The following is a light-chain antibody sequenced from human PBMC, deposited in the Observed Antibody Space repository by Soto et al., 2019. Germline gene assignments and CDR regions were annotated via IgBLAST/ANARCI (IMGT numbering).Light chain of an antibody. Sequence: QSVLTQPASVSGSPGQSITISCTGTSSDVGSYNYVSWYQQHPGRAPKLMIYEGINRPSGVSNRFSGSKSVNTASLTISGLQAEDEADYYCSSYTSSSSLYVFGTGTKLTVL. J-gene: IGLJ1*01. CDR2: EGI. CDR1: SSDVGSYNY. CDR3: SSYTSSSSLYV. V-gene: IGLV2-14*03.